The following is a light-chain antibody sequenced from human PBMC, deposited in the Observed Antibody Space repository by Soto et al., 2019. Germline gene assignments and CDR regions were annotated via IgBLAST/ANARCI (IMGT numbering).Light chain of an antibody. Sequence: EIVLTQSPATLSLSPGERATLSCRASQSVSTYLAWYQQRPGQAPRLLIYDASYSATDIPPRFSGSGSGTDLTLTISSLEPEDFAVYYCQQRRSWPPTITFGQGTRLEIK. CDR3: QQRRSWPPTIT. CDR1: QSVSTY. J-gene: IGKJ5*01. CDR2: DAS. V-gene: IGKV3-11*01.